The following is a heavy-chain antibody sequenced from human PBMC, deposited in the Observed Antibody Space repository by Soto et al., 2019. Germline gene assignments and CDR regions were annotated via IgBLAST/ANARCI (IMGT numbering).Heavy chain of an antibody. D-gene: IGHD5-18*01. V-gene: IGHV3-11*06. CDR1: GFTFSDYY. CDR2: ISSSSSYT. J-gene: IGHJ4*02. CDR3: ASSTFASYSYGDFDY. Sequence: GGSLRLSCAASGFTFSDYYMSWIRQAPGKGLEWVSYISSSSSYTNYADSVKGRFTISRDNAKNSLYLQMNSLRAEDTAVYYCASSTFASYSYGDFDYWGQGXLVTVYS.